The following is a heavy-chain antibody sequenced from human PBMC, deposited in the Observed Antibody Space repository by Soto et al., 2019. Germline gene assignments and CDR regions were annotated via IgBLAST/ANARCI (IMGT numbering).Heavy chain of an antibody. CDR1: GGSFSGYY. D-gene: IGHD5-12*01. Sequence: SETLSLTCAVYGGSFSGYYWSWIRQPPGKGLEWIGEINHSGSTNYNPSLESRVTISVDTSKNQFSLKLSSVTAADTAVYYCALSGYDFQTVYYFDYWGQGTLVTVSS. V-gene: IGHV4-34*01. J-gene: IGHJ4*02. CDR2: INHSGST. CDR3: ALSGYDFQTVYYFDY.